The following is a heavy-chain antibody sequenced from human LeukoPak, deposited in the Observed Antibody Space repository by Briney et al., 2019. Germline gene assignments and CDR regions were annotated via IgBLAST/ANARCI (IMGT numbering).Heavy chain of an antibody. D-gene: IGHD3-22*01. CDR2: IYYSGST. V-gene: IGHV4-59*13. J-gene: IGHJ3*01. CDR3: ARGTGAYYYL. Sequence: PSETLFLTCTVSGGSISSYYWSWIRQPPGKGLEWIGYIYYSGSTKYNPYLKSRVTISIDTSKNQFSLKLSSVTAADTALYYCARGTGAYYYLWGQGTMVTVSS. CDR1: GGSISSYY.